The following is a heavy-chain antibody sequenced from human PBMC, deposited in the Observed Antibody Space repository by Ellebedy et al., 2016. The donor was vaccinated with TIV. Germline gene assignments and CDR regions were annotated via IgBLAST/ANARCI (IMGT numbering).Heavy chain of an antibody. CDR3: ARGRGRSGSGYVYYYYGMDV. J-gene: IGHJ6*02. Sequence: GSLRLXXAVYGGSFSGYYWSWIRQPPGKGLEWIGEINHSGSTNYNPSLKSRVTISVDTSKNQFSLKLSSVTAADTAVYYCARGRGRSGSGYVYYYYGMDVWGQGTTVTVSS. D-gene: IGHD3-22*01. V-gene: IGHV4-34*01. CDR2: INHSGST. CDR1: GGSFSGYY.